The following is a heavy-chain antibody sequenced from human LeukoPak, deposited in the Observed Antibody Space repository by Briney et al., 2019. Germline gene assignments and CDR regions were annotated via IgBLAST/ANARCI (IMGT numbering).Heavy chain of an antibody. V-gene: IGHV3-48*02. CDR3: ARERAGYYFDC. CDR2: ITATGSGT. CDR1: GFPFITYT. Sequence: PGGPLSLSCAAPGFPFITYTMSGVRQAPGKGLEWVSHITATGSGTFYAASRKGRFTVSRDSVKNSVYLQLNSLGDEDTAIYYCARERAGYYFDCWGQGTLVTVSS. J-gene: IGHJ4*02.